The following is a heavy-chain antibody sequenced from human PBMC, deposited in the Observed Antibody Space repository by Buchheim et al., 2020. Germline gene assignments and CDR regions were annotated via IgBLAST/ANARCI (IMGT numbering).Heavy chain of an antibody. CDR3: ARAIDGWNPELPAGKDF. V-gene: IGHV3-11*01. J-gene: IGHJ6*02. Sequence: QVQLVESGGGLVKPGGSLRLSCAASGFTFSDFFMSWVRQTPEKGLDWISYISGSGTAIFYVDSVKGRFTISRDNANNSLYLEMNSLTDEDTAVYYCARAIDGWNPELPAGKDFWGQGIT. CDR1: GFTFSDFF. CDR2: ISGSGTAI. D-gene: IGHD2-2*01.